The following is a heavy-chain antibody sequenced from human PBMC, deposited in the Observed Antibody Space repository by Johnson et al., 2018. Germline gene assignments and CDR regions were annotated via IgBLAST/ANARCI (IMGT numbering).Heavy chain of an antibody. J-gene: IGHJ4*02. CDR1: GFTFSSYT. CDR3: ASRSLITLARGGF. D-gene: IGHD3-10*01. V-gene: IGHV3-30*09. Sequence: QVQLVQSGGGVVRPGKSLRLSCAASGFTFSSYTMHWVRQPPGKGLEWVALISYDGSNKFYADSVKGRFAISRDNSKNTLYLQLNSLRPEDTAVYYCASRSLITLARGGFWGQGTLVTVSS. CDR2: ISYDGSNK.